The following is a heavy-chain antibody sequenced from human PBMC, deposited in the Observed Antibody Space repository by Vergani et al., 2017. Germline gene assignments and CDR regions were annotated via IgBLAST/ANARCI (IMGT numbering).Heavy chain of an antibody. CDR2: IYSGGST. CDR3: AKSPQLLLWEP. D-gene: IGHD3-10*01. J-gene: IGHJ3*01. V-gene: IGHV3-66*01. CDR1: GFTVSSNY. Sequence: EVQLVESGGGLVQPGGSLRPSCPPSGFTVSSNYMSWVRQAPGKGLEWVSVIYSGGSTYYADSVKGRFTISRDNSKNTLYLQMNSLRAEDTAVYYCAKSPQLLLWEPWGQGTMVTVSS.